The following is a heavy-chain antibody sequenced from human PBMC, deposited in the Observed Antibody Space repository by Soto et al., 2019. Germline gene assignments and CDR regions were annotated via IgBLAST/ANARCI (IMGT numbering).Heavy chain of an antibody. CDR2: IYTRGSA. J-gene: IGHJ4*02. Sequence: GGSLRLSCAASGFTSHMSWVRQAPGKGLEWVSVIYTRGSAYYAHSVRGRFIISRDTAKNTLYLQMTSLAAEDTAVYYCVRDNGDYDDLWGQGTLVTVSS. CDR1: GFTSH. D-gene: IGHD4-17*01. V-gene: IGHV3-53*01. CDR3: VRDNGDYDDL.